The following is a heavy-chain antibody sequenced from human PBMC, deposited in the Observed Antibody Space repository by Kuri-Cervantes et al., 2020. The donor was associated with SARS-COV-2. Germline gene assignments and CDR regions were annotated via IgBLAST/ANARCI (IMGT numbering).Heavy chain of an antibody. CDR3: ARDRGSYYSTDYYYYYMDV. D-gene: IGHD1-26*01. V-gene: IGHV1-18*01. CDR1: GYSFTTSG. Sequence: ASVKVSCKASGYSFTTSGISWVRQAPGQGLEWMGWISAYNGNTNYAQKLQGRATMTTDTSTSTAYMELRSLRSDDTAVYYCARDRGSYYSTDYYYYYMDVWGKGTTVTVSS. CDR2: ISAYNGNT. J-gene: IGHJ6*03.